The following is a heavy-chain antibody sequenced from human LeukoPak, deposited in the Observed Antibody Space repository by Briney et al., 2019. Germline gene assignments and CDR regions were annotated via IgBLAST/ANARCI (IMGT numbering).Heavy chain of an antibody. CDR1: GFTFTDYY. D-gene: IGHD2/OR15-2a*01. CDR3: AREGNGLLSKDFDY. J-gene: IGHJ4*02. Sequence: ASVKVSCKSSGFTFTDYYIHWVRQAPGQRLEWMGYIGPHSSATSSPQEFQGRVTMTRDTSMSTAYMELTRLTSDDTAVYYCAREGNGLLSKDFDYWGQGTLVTVSS. V-gene: IGHV1-2*02. CDR2: IGPHSSAT.